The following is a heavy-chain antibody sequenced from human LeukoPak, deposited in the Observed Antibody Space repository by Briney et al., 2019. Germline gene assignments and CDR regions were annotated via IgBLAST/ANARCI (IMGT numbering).Heavy chain of an antibody. D-gene: IGHD3-10*01. Sequence: SETLSLTCTVSGGSISSSSYYWGWTRQPPGKGLEWIGSIYYSGSTYYNPSLKSRVTISVDTSKNQFSLKLSSVTAADTAVYYCARRAATWKMVRSRSSGYMDVWGKGTTVTVSS. CDR1: GGSISSSSYY. CDR3: ARRAATWKMVRSRSSGYMDV. CDR2: IYYSGST. V-gene: IGHV4-39*07. J-gene: IGHJ6*03.